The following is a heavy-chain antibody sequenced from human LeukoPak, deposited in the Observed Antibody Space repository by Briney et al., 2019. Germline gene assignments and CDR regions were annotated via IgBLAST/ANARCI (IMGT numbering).Heavy chain of an antibody. CDR3: ARDKGYSSGKDI. D-gene: IGHD6-19*01. CDR1: GFTFSSYG. CDR2: IWYDGSNK. V-gene: IGHV3-33*01. J-gene: IGHJ3*02. Sequence: TGRSLRLSCAASGFTFSSYGMHWVRRAPGKGLEWVAVIWYDGSNKYYADSVKGRFTISRDNSKNTLYLQMNSLRAEDTAVYYCARDKGYSSGKDIWGQGTMVTVSS.